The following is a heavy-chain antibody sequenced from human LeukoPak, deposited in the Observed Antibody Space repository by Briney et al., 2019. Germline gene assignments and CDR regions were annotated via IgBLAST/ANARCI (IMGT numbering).Heavy chain of an antibody. Sequence: ASVKVSCKASGGTFSSYAISWVRQAPGQGLEWMGGIFPIFGTANYAQKFQGRVTITADESTSTAYMEPSSLRSEDTAVYYCARGPRSTSCPPCYYYYMDVWGKGTTVTVSS. CDR1: GGTFSSYA. J-gene: IGHJ6*03. V-gene: IGHV1-69*13. D-gene: IGHD2-2*01. CDR3: ARGPRSTSCPPCYYYYMDV. CDR2: IFPIFGTA.